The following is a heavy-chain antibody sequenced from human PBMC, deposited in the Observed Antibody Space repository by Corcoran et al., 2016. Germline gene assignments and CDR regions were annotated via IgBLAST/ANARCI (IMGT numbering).Heavy chain of an antibody. D-gene: IGHD2-2*02. CDR3: AGGGDCSSTSCYRGEYYYYGMDV. Sequence: QVQLVQSGAEVKKPGASVKVSCKASGYTFTSYGISWVRQAPGQGLEWMGWISAYNGNTNYAQKLQGRVTMTTDTSTSTAYMELRSLRCDDTAVYYWAGGGDCSSTSCYRGEYYYYGMDVWGQGTTVTVSS. J-gene: IGHJ6*02. V-gene: IGHV1-18*01. CDR2: ISAYNGNT. CDR1: GYTFTSYG.